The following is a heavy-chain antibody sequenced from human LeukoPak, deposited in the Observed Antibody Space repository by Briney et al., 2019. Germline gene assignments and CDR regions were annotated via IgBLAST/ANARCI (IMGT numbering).Heavy chain of an antibody. D-gene: IGHD1-14*01. CDR3: IREVQVRASASLVL. V-gene: IGHV3-74*01. CDR2: MNSGGTTI. CDR1: GFSISGYW. Sequence: QPGGSLRLSCAASGFSISGYWMHWVRQAAGEGLVWVSRMNSGGTTINYADSVKGRFTISRDNVDNTLHLQMNSLRVEDTAVYYCIREVQVRASASLVLWGQGTLVTVSS. J-gene: IGHJ4*01.